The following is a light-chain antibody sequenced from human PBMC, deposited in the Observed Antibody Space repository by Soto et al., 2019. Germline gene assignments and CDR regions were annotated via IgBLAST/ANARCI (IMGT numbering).Light chain of an antibody. J-gene: IGKJ4*01. V-gene: IGKV4-1*01. CDR2: WAS. Sequence: DIVMTQSPDSLAVSLGERATIDCKSSQSVLYSSNNKNYLAWYQQKPGQPPKLLIYWASTRESGVPDRFRGSGSGTDFTLTISSLQAEDVAVYYCQQYHSPPLTFGGGTKVEIK. CDR3: QQYHSPPLT. CDR1: QSVLYSSNNKNY.